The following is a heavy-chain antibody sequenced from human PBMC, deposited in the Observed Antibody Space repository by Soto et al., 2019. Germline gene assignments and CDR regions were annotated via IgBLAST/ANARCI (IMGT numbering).Heavy chain of an antibody. CDR2: IYWDDDK. J-gene: IGHJ6*02. CDR1: GLSLTTNGLS. CDR3: EHSSTDLNHAMDV. V-gene: IGHV2-5*02. D-gene: IGHD3-3*01. Sequence: QITLKESGPTLVKPTQTLTLTCAFSGLSLTTNGLSVGWVRPPPGKALEWLAIIYWDDDKRYRPSLKSRFTITRDTSKNHVVLTMTNRDLVDTATYNCEHSSTDLNHAMDVWGQGTTVSVSS.